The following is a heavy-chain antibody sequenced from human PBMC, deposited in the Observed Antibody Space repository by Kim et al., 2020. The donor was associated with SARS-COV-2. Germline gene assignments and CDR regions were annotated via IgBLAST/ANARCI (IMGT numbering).Heavy chain of an antibody. Sequence: SETLSLTCTVSGASISSSPYSWGWIRQPPGIGLEWIGNMYYSGGTYYNPSLKSRVTISADTSKNQFSLNLTSVSATDTAVYYCAKGLSVSGQGTTVTVSS. J-gene: IGHJ6*02. CDR1: GASISSSPYS. CDR2: MYYSGGT. CDR3: AKGLSV. V-gene: IGHV4-39*01.